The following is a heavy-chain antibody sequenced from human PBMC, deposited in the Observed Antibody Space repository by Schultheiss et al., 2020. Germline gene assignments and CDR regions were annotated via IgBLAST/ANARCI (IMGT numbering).Heavy chain of an antibody. CDR3: ARDSDWASDF. D-gene: IGHD2-21*02. CDR2: ISSSGSTI. V-gene: IGHV3-11*04. CDR1: GFTFDDYG. Sequence: GESLKISCAASGFTFDDYGMSWIRQAPGKGLEWVSYISSSGSTIYYADSVKGRFTISRDNAKNSLYLQMNSLRAEDTAVYYCARDSDWASDFWGQGTLVTVSS. J-gene: IGHJ4*02.